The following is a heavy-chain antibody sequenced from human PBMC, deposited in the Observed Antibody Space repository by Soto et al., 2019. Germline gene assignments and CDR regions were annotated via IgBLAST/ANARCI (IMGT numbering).Heavy chain of an antibody. CDR3: ARDGGSGRWPDGYYFDY. CDR1: GFTFSSYG. J-gene: IGHJ4*02. V-gene: IGHV3-33*01. CDR2: IWYDGSNK. Sequence: QVQLVESGGGVVQPGRSLRLSCAASGFTFSSYGMHWLRQPPGKGLEWVAVIWYDGSNKYYADSVKGRFTISRDNSKNTLYRRMSSRRAEDAAVYYCARDGGSGRWPDGYYFDYWGQGTLVTVSS. D-gene: IGHD3-3*01.